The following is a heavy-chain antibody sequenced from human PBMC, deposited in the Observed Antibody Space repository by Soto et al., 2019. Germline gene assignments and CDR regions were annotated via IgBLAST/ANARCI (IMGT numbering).Heavy chain of an antibody. CDR3: ARDRHETTALAPYNWFES. J-gene: IGHJ5*01. D-gene: IGHD1-1*01. Sequence: EVQLEESGGGLVKPGGSLRLSCAASGFTFSSYSMNWVRQAPGKGLEWVSSISSSSSYVYYADSVKGRFTISRDNAKNSLYLQMNSLTAEDTAVYYCARDRHETTALAPYNWFESWGQGTLVTVSS. CDR2: ISSSSSYV. CDR1: GFTFSSYS. V-gene: IGHV3-21*01.